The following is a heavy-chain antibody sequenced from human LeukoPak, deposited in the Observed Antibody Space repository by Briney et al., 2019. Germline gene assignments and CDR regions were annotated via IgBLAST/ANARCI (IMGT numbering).Heavy chain of an antibody. V-gene: IGHV4-59*01. CDR1: GGSISSCY. J-gene: IGHJ5*02. D-gene: IGHD3-10*01. CDR3: ARDMREDGDNWFDP. Sequence: SETLSLTCTVSGGSISSCYWSWIRQPPGKGLEWIGYIYCSGSTNYNPSLKSRVTISVDTSKNQFSLKLSSVTAADTAVYYCARDMREDGDNWFDPWGQGTLVTVSS. CDR2: IYCSGST.